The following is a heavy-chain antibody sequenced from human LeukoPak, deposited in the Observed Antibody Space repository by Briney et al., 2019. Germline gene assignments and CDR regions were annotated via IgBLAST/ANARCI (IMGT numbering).Heavy chain of an antibody. J-gene: IGHJ4*02. CDR2: IWYDGSNK. CDR1: GFTFSSYG. V-gene: IGHV3-33*01. Sequence: RGSLRLSCAASGFTFSSYGMHWVRQAPGKGLEWVAVIWYDGSNKYYADSVKGRFTISRDNSKNTLYLQMNSLRAEDTAVYYCARDRETGYSSGTLDYWGQGTLVTVSS. CDR3: ARDRETGYSSGTLDY. D-gene: IGHD6-19*01.